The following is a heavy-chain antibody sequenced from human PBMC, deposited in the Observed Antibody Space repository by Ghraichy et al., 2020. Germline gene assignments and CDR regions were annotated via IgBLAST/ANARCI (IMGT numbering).Heavy chain of an antibody. V-gene: IGHV3-21*01. D-gene: IGHD2-2*01. CDR1: GFTFGNYN. CDR3: ARVQDIVVIPTVHGMDV. J-gene: IGHJ6*02. CDR2: ISGSGSFI. Sequence: GVLRLSCAASGFTFGNYNMDWVRQAPGKGLEWVSSISGSGSFIYYADSVKGRFTISRDNARSSLYLQMNSLRAGDTAVYYCARVQDIVVIPTVHGMDVWGQGTTVTVSS.